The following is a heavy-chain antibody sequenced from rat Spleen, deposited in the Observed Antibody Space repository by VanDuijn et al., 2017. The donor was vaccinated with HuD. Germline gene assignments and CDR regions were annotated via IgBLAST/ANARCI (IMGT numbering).Heavy chain of an antibody. J-gene: IGHJ2*01. Sequence: EVQLVESGGGLVQPGRSLKLSCAASGFTFSSFVMAWVRQAPKKGLEWVASITSGGSNTYYPDSVKGRFTISRDNAKSTLYLQMNSLRSEETATYYCTRDVYYGSDYWGQGVMVTVSS. CDR1: GFTFSSFV. V-gene: IGHV5-46*01. CDR3: TRDVYYGSDY. CDR2: ITSGGSNT. D-gene: IGHD1-6*01.